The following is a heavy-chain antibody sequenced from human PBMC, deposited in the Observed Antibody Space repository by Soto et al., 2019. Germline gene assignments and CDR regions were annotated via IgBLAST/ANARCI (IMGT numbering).Heavy chain of an antibody. CDR3: ARPMGTSSH. CDR1: GGSFSGYY. Sequence: PSETLSLTCAVYGGSFSGYYWSWIRQPPGKGLEWIGEINHSGSTNYNPSLKSRVTISVDTSKNQFSLKLSSVTAADTAVYYCARPMGTSSHWGQGTLVTVAS. D-gene: IGHD1-1*01. CDR2: INHSGST. V-gene: IGHV4-34*01. J-gene: IGHJ4*02.